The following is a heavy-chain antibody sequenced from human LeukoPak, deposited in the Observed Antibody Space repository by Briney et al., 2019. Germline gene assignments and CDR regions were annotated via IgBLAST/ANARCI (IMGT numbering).Heavy chain of an antibody. CDR1: GFTFSSYA. Sequence: GGSLRLSCAASGFTFSSYAMHWVRQAPGKGLEWVAVISYDGSNKYYADSVKGRFTISRDNSKNTLYLQMNSLRAEDTAVYYCAPSHGYCSGGSCYEAYWGQGTLVTVSS. CDR2: ISYDGSNK. D-gene: IGHD2-15*01. J-gene: IGHJ4*02. V-gene: IGHV3-30*04. CDR3: APSHGYCSGGSCYEAY.